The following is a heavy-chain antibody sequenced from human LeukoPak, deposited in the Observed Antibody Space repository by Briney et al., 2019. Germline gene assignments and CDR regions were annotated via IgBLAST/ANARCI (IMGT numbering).Heavy chain of an antibody. CDR3: ARAQGVGYCSGGSCSIDY. V-gene: IGHV3-48*04. CDR1: GFTFSSYS. J-gene: IGHJ4*02. D-gene: IGHD2-15*01. CDR2: ISSSSSTI. Sequence: PGGSLRLSCAASGFTFSSYSMNWVRQAPGKGLEWVSYISSSSSTIYYADSVKGRFTISRDNAKNSLYLQMNSLRAEDTAVYYCARAQGVGYCSGGSCSIDYGGQGTLVTVSS.